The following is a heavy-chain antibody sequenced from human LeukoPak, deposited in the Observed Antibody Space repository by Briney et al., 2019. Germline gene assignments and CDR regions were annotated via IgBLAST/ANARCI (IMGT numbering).Heavy chain of an antibody. CDR2: IYHSGST. CDR1: GVSISSSNW. Sequence: SETLSLTCAVSGVSISSSNWWSWVRQPPGKGLEWIGEIYHSGSTNYNPSLKSRVTISVDKSKNQFSLKLSSVTAADAAVYYCARDEATSAAFDIWGQGTMVTVSS. V-gene: IGHV4-4*02. J-gene: IGHJ3*02. CDR3: ARDEATSAAFDI. D-gene: IGHD1-26*01.